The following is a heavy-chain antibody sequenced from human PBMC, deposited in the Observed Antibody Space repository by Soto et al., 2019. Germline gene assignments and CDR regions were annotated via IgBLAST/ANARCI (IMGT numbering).Heavy chain of an antibody. CDR2: IYHSGST. V-gene: IGHV4-30-2*01. Sequence: PSETLSVTCAVSGGTISSGGYSWSWIRKPPGKGLEWIGYIYHSGSTYYNPSLKSRVTISVDNSKNTVSLHMNSLRAEDTALYYCAKDRPRRTSGYFFDYWGQGTPVTVSS. CDR1: GGTISSGGYS. D-gene: IGHD1-1*01. CDR3: AKDRPRRTSGYFFDY. J-gene: IGHJ4*02.